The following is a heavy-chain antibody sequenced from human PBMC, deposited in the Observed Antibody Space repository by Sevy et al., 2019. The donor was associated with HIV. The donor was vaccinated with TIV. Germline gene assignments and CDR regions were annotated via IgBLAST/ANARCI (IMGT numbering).Heavy chain of an antibody. Sequence: SETLSLTCTVSGGSISSGGYYWSWIRQPAGKGLEWLGRIYTSGSTNYNPSLRSRVTISVDTSKNQFSLKLSSVTAADTAVYYCARAPLDDSMTGYYRAFDYWGQGTLVTVS. V-gene: IGHV4-61*02. CDR2: IYTSGST. D-gene: IGHD3-9*01. CDR3: ARAPLDDSMTGYYRAFDY. CDR1: GGSISSGGYY. J-gene: IGHJ4*02.